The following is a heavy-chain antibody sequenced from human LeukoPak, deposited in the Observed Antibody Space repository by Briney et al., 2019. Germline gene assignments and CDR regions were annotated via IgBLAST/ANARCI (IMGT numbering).Heavy chain of an antibody. CDR1: GGSISSYY. V-gene: IGHV4-59*01. CDR3: AGPSGGSCYSGCLES. CDR2: IYYSGST. D-gene: IGHD2-15*01. Sequence: PSQTLSLTCTVSGGSISSYYWSWIRQPPGKGLEWIGYIYYSGSTNYNPSLKSRVTISVDTSKNQFSLKLSSVTAADTAVYYCAGPSGGSCYSGCLESWGQGTLVTVSS. J-gene: IGHJ5*02.